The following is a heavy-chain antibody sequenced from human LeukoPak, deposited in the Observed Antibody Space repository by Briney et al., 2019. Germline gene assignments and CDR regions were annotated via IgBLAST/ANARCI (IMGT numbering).Heavy chain of an antibody. D-gene: IGHD2-15*01. CDR1: GGSMSSYY. CDR3: ARYWWSGAAPGSWFDP. CDR2: INYSGNT. Sequence: SETLSLTCTVSGGSMSSYYWNWIRQPPGKGLEWIGYINYSGNTNYNPSLKSRVTISIDTLKNQFSLKLSSVTAADTAVYYCARYWWSGAAPGSWFDPWGQGTLVTVSS. V-gene: IGHV4-59*08. J-gene: IGHJ5*02.